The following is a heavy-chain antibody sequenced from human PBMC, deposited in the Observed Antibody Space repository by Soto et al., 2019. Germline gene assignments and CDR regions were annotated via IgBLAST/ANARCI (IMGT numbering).Heavy chain of an antibody. V-gene: IGHV1-69*06. Sequence: SVKVSCKASGGTFSSYAISWVRQAPGQGLEWMGGIIPIFGTANYAQKFQGRVTITADKSTSTAYMELSSLRSEDTAVYYCARVSSSSSDVNYYYGMDVWGQGTTVTV. D-gene: IGHD6-13*01. J-gene: IGHJ6*02. CDR1: GGTFSSYA. CDR2: IIPIFGTA. CDR3: ARVSSSSSDVNYYYGMDV.